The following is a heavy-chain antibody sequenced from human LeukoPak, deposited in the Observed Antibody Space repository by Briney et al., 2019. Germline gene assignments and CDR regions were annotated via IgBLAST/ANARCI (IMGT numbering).Heavy chain of an antibody. CDR2: IYYSGST. V-gene: IGHV4-59*01. D-gene: IGHD4-23*01. Sequence: PSETLSLTCTVSGGSISSYYWSWIRQPPGKGLEWIGYIYYSGSTNYNPSLKSRVTISEDTSKNQFSLKLSSVTAADTAVYYCARDYGGSLGYWGQGTLVTVSS. CDR3: ARDYGGSLGY. CDR1: GGSISSYY. J-gene: IGHJ4*02.